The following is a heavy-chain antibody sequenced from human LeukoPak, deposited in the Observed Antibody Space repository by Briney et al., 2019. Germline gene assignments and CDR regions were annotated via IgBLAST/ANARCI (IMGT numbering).Heavy chain of an antibody. Sequence: SETLSLTCTVSGGSIISGGYYWSWIRQPPGKGLAWIGYIYHTGITYNNPSLKSRVTISVDRSKNQFSLELTSVTAADTAVYYCAREMLDNHWFDPWGQGTLVTVSS. V-gene: IGHV4-30-2*01. CDR2: IYHTGIT. CDR3: AREMLDNHWFDP. D-gene: IGHD3-10*02. J-gene: IGHJ5*02. CDR1: GGSIISGGYY.